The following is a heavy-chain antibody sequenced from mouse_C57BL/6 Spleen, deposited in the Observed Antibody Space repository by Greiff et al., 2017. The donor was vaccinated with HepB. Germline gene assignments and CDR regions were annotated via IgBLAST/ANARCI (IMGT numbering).Heavy chain of an antibody. J-gene: IGHJ3*01. CDR1: GYTFTSYW. D-gene: IGHD4-1*01. CDR2: IDPSDSYT. Sequence: VKLQQPGAELVKPGASVKLSCKASGYTFTSYWMQWVNQRPGQGLEWIGEIDPSDSYTNYNQKFKGKATLTVDTSSHTAYIQLSSLTSEDSAVYYCARGGLNWDGAYWGQGTLVTVSA. CDR3: ARGGLNWDGAY. V-gene: IGHV1-50*01.